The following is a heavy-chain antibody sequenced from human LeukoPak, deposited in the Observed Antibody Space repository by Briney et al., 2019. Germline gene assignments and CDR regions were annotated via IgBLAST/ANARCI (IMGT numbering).Heavy chain of an antibody. CDR1: GGSFSGYY. V-gene: IGHV4-34*01. CDR3: ARDVGLVGFWSGYVFDY. CDR2: IYHSGST. D-gene: IGHD3-3*01. Sequence: PSETLSLTCAVYGGSFSGYYGSWIRQPPGKGLEWIGSIYHSGSTYYNPSLKSRVTISVDTSKNQFSLKLSSVTAADTAVYYCARDVGLVGFWSGYVFDYWGQGTLVTVSS. J-gene: IGHJ4*02.